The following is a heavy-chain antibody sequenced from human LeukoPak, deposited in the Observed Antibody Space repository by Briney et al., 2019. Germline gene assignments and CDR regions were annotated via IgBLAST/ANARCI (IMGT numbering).Heavy chain of an antibody. CDR1: GFTFSSYW. J-gene: IGHJ6*03. CDR2: INSDGSST. V-gene: IGHV3-74*01. CDR3: ARDRPLRPPTYMDV. Sequence: GGSLRLSCAASGFTFSSYWMHWVRRAPGKGLVWVSLINSDGSSTNYADSVKGRFTISRDNAKNTLYLQMNSLRAEDTAVYYCARDRPLRPPTYMDVWGKGTTVTVSS.